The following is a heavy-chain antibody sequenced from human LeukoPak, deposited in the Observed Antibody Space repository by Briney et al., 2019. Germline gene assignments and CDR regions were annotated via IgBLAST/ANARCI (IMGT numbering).Heavy chain of an antibody. V-gene: IGHV1-18*01. Sequence: ASVKVSCKASGYTFTSYGIIWVRQAPGQGLEWMGWISAYNGNTNYAQKLQGRVTMTTDTSTSTAYMELRSLRSDDTAVYYCARDLPHPIVATTYYFDYWGQGTMVTVSS. J-gene: IGHJ4*02. CDR1: GYTFTSYG. CDR2: ISAYNGNT. D-gene: IGHD5-12*01. CDR3: ARDLPHPIVATTYYFDY.